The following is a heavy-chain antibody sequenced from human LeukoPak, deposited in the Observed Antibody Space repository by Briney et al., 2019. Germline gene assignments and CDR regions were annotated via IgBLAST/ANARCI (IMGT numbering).Heavy chain of an antibody. J-gene: IGHJ6*02. CDR3: ARAYSGSYPPPPEYYYGMDV. V-gene: IGHV1-46*01. CDR1: GGTFSSYA. Sequence: ASVKVSCKASGGTFSSYAISWVRQAPGQGLEWMGIINPSGGSTSYAQKFQGRVTMTRDTSTSTVYMELSSLRSEDTAVYYCARAYSGSYPPPPEYYYGMDVWGQGTTVTVSS. D-gene: IGHD1-26*01. CDR2: INPSGGST.